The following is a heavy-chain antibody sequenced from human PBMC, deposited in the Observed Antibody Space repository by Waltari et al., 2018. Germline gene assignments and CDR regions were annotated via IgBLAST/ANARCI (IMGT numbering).Heavy chain of an antibody. V-gene: IGHV4-59*01. CDR3: ARGRGYDILTGYSYYYMDV. Sequence: QVQLQESGPGLVKPSETLSLTCTVSGGSISSYYWSWIRQPPGKGLEWIGYIYYSGSTNYNPSLKSRVTISVDTSKNQFSLKLSSETAADTAVYYCARGRGYDILTGYSYYYMDVWGKGTTVTVSS. CDR1: GGSISSYY. D-gene: IGHD3-9*01. CDR2: IYYSGST. J-gene: IGHJ6*03.